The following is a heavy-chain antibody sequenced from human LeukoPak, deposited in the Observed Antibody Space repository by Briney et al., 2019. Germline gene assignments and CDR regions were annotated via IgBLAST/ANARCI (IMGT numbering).Heavy chain of an antibody. CDR3: ARGLSGSSWYIDI. CDR1: GGSISTYY. Sequence: SETLSLTCTVSGGSISTYYWSWIRQPPGKGLEWIGFIYYSGSTNYNPSLKSRVTISVDTSKNQFSLKLSSVTAADTAVYSCARGLSGSSWYIDIWGQGTMVTVSS. CDR2: IYYSGST. J-gene: IGHJ3*02. D-gene: IGHD6-13*01. V-gene: IGHV4-59*01.